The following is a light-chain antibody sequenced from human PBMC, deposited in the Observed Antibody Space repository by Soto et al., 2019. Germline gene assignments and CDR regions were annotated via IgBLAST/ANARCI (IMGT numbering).Light chain of an antibody. V-gene: IGLV2-14*03. CDR2: DVS. CDR1: SSDVGTYKY. CDR3: NSYTTSSTLV. J-gene: IGLJ1*01. Sequence: QSVLTQPASVSGSPGQSITISCTGTSSDVGTYKYVSWYQQYPGKAPKLMIYDVSNRPSGVSNRFSGFKSGNTASLTISGLQAEDEADYYCNSYTTSSTLVFGTGTKVTVL.